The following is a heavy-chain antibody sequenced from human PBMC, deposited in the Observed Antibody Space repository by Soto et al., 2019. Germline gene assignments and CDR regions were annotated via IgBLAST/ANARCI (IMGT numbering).Heavy chain of an antibody. D-gene: IGHD3-10*01. Sequence: QVQLVESGGGVVQPGRSLRVSCAASGFTFSSYGMDWVRQAPGKGLEGVAVIWYDGSNKYYADSVKGRFTISRDNSKNPLYLQMNSLRAEDTAVYYCARNHRGAPDYWGQGTLVTVSS. J-gene: IGHJ4*02. V-gene: IGHV3-33*01. CDR2: IWYDGSNK. CDR1: GFTFSSYG. CDR3: ARNHRGAPDY.